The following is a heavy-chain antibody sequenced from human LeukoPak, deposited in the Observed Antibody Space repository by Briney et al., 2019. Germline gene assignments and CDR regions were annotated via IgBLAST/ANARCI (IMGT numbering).Heavy chain of an antibody. CDR2: ISSSSSTI. D-gene: IGHD3-10*01. CDR1: GFTFSSYS. CDR3: ASSRRVRGVIPHNYNWFDP. V-gene: IGHV3-48*04. J-gene: IGHJ5*02. Sequence: GGSLRLSCAASGFTFSSYSMNWVRQAPGKGLEWVSYISSSSSTIYYADSVKGRFTISRDNAKNSLYLQMNSLRAEDTAVYYCASSRRVRGVIPHNYNWFDPWGQGTLVTVSS.